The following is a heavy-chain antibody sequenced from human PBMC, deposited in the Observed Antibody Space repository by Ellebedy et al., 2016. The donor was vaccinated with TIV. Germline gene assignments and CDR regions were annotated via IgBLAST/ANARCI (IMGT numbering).Heavy chain of an antibody. CDR2: IYPTGSA. V-gene: IGHV4-30-2*01. CDR1: GGSISSGGDS. Sequence: SETLSLXXAVSGGSISSGGDSWNWVRQAPGKGLEWIAYIYPTGSAFYNPSLRSRVVISLDKSRNTFSLQLHSVTAADTAVYFCAGQTGVYGGYRSPGPYYYWVDPWGQGLLVTVSS. D-gene: IGHD4-23*01. CDR3: AGQTGVYGGYRSPGPYYYWVDP. J-gene: IGHJ5*02.